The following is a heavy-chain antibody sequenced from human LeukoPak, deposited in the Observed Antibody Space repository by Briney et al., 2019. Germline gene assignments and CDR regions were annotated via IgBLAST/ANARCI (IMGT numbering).Heavy chain of an antibody. CDR3: ARHETFGVVIVRWFDP. J-gene: IGHJ5*02. V-gene: IGHV4-39*01. D-gene: IGHD3-3*01. Sequence: PSETLSLTCTVSGGSISSSSHYWGWIRQPPGKGLEWIGSIYYSGSTYYNPSLKSRVTISVDTSKNQFSLKLSSVTAADTAVYYCARHETFGVVIVRWFDPWGQGTLVTVSS. CDR1: GGSISSSSHY. CDR2: IYYSGST.